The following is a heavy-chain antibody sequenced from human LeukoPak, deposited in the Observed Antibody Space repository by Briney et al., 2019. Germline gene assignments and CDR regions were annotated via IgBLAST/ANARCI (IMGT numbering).Heavy chain of an antibody. V-gene: IGHV1-69*04. J-gene: IGHJ4*02. CDR2: IIPILGIA. Sequence: ASVKVSCKASGGTFSSYAISWVRQAPGQGLEWMGRIIPILGIANYAQKFQGRVTITADKSTSTAYMELSSLRSEDTAVYYCARGDYYGSGSYYQSPDYWGQGTLVTASS. CDR3: ARGDYYGSGSYYQSPDY. CDR1: GGTFSSYA. D-gene: IGHD3-10*01.